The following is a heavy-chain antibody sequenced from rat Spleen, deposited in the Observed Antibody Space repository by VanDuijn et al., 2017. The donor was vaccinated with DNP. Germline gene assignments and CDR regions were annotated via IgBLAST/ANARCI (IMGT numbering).Heavy chain of an antibody. J-gene: IGHJ4*01. Sequence: EVQLQESGPGLVKTSQSLSLTCSVTGYSITSSYRWNWIRKFPGNKLEWMGSVNREGTTNHNPSLKSRISITTDTSKNQLFLQVNSVTTEDTATYYCARWPGYNPPYAMDAWGQGTSVTVSS. D-gene: IGHD1-4*01. CDR2: VNREGTT. V-gene: IGHV3-3*01. CDR1: GYSITSSYR. CDR3: ARWPGYNPPYAMDA.